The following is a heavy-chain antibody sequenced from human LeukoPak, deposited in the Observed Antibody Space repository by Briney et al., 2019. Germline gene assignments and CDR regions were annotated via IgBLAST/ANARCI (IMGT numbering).Heavy chain of an antibody. CDR1: GGSISSYY. CDR2: IYYSGST. CDR3: ARDQGYCSGGSCPAPD. Sequence: PSETLSLTCTVSGGSISSYYWSWIRQPPGKGLEWIGYIYYSGSTNYNPSLKSRVTISVDTSKNQFSLKLSSVTAADTAVYYCARDQGYCSGGSCPAPDWGQGTLVTVSS. V-gene: IGHV4-59*01. D-gene: IGHD2-15*01. J-gene: IGHJ4*02.